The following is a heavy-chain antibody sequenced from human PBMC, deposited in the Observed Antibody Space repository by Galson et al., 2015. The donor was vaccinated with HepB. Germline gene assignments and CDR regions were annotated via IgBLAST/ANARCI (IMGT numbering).Heavy chain of an antibody. J-gene: IGHJ4*02. CDR3: VKGSDCSSTSCSWHFDY. CDR2: ISSNGGST. V-gene: IGHV3-64D*06. D-gene: IGHD2-2*01. Sequence: SLRLSCAASGFTFSSYAMHWVRQAPGKGLGYVSAISSNGGSTYYADSVKGRFTISRDNSKNTLYLQMSSLRAEDTAVYYCVKGSDCSSTSCSWHFDYWGQGTLVTVSS. CDR1: GFTFSSYA.